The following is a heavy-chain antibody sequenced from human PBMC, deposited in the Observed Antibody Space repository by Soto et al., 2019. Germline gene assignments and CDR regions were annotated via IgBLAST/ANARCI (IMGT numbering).Heavy chain of an antibody. Sequence: SETLSLTCAVSGGSISSGGYSWSWIRQPPGKGLEWIGYIYHSGSTYYNPSLKSRVTISVDRSKNQFSLKLSSVTAADTAVYYCARGSDSSGSEDAFDIRGQGTMVTVSS. CDR3: ARGSDSSGSEDAFDI. CDR1: GGSISSGGYS. D-gene: IGHD3-22*01. J-gene: IGHJ3*02. CDR2: IYHSGST. V-gene: IGHV4-30-2*01.